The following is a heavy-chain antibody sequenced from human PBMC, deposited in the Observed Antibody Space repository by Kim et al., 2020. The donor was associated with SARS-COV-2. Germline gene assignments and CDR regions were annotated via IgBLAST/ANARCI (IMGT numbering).Heavy chain of an antibody. Sequence: DSVKGRVTIARDNAKDSLYLQINSLRAEDTAVYYCARVHHPSGYYHGVDVWGQGTTVTVSS. CDR3: ARVHHPSGYYHGVDV. D-gene: IGHD3-10*01. V-gene: IGHV3-7*03. J-gene: IGHJ6*02.